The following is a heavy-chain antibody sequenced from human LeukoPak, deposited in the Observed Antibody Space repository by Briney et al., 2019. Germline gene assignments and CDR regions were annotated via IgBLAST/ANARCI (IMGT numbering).Heavy chain of an antibody. CDR1: GGSFSGYY. Sequence: PSETLSLTCAVYGGSFSGYYWSWIRQPPGKGLEWIGEINHSGSTNYNPSLKSRVTISVDTSKNQFSLKLSSVTAADTAVYYCAREGYYGSGSYFPWGQGTLVTVSS. D-gene: IGHD3-10*01. V-gene: IGHV4-34*01. CDR3: AREGYYGSGSYFP. CDR2: INHSGST. J-gene: IGHJ5*02.